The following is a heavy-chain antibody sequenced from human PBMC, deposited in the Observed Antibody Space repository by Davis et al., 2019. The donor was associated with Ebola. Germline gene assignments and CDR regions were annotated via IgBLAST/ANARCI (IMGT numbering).Heavy chain of an antibody. CDR2: INHSGST. D-gene: IGHD6-13*01. V-gene: IGHV4-34*01. CDR3: ARLRIAAAGRYYYYYGMDV. Sequence: MPSETLSSTCAVYGWSSSGYYWSWIRKLQGKGLEWIGEINHSGSTNHNLSLKSRVTISVDTSKNQFSLKLSSVTAAETAVYYCARLRIAAAGRYYYYYGMDVWGQGATVTFSS. J-gene: IGHJ6*02. CDR1: GWSSSGYY.